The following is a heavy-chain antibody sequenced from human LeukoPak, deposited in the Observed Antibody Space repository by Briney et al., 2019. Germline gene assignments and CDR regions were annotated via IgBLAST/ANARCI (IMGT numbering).Heavy chain of an antibody. CDR2: IYGGHTA. Sequence: GGSLRLSCAASGFTVSTVYMTWVRQAPGKGLEWVSVIYGGHTAYYADSVKGRFTISRDNPKNTLNLQMNSLRAEDTAVYYCVKSPHASSSYFHYWGQGTLVTVSS. J-gene: IGHJ4*02. D-gene: IGHD6-13*01. CDR3: VKSPHASSSYFHY. CDR1: GFTVSTVY. V-gene: IGHV3-53*01.